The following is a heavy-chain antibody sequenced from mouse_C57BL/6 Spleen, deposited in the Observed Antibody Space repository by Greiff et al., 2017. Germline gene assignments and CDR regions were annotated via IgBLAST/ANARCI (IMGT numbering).Heavy chain of an antibody. Sequence: VQLQQSGPELVKPGASVKISCKASGYTFTDYYMNWVKQSHGKSLEWIGDINPNNGGTSYNQKFKGKATLTVDKSSSTAYMELRSLTSEDSAVYYCARGGTVEAMDYWGQGTSVTVSS. D-gene: IGHD1-1*01. CDR3: ARGGTVEAMDY. J-gene: IGHJ4*01. CDR1: GYTFTDYY. CDR2: INPNNGGT. V-gene: IGHV1-26*01.